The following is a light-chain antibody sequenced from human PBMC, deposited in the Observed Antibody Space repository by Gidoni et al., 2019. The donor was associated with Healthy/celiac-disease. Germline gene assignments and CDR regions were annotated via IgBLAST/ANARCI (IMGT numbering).Light chain of an antibody. CDR3: QQSYSTPLT. CDR1: QNISSY. Sequence: DMQMTQSPSSLSASVGDRVTITCRASQNISSYLNWYQQKPWKAPKLLIYASSSLQSGVPSRFSGSGSGTDFTLTISSLQPEYFATYYCQQSYSTPLTFGGGTKLEIK. J-gene: IGKJ4*01. CDR2: ASS. V-gene: IGKV1-39*01.